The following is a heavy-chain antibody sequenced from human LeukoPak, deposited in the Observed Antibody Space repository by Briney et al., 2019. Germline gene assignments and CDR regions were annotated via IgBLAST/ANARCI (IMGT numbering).Heavy chain of an antibody. J-gene: IGHJ5*02. CDR1: GFTFTSYN. D-gene: IGHD3-10*01. V-gene: IGHV3-21*01. CDR2: ISSSSSYK. CDR3: ARDRGVRGGAVNWFDP. Sequence: KPGGSLRLSCAASGFTFTSYNMNWVRQAPGKGLEWVSSISSSSSYKYYADSLKGRFTISRDNAKNSLYLQMNSLRAEDTAVYYCARDRGVRGGAVNWFDPWGQGTLVTVSS.